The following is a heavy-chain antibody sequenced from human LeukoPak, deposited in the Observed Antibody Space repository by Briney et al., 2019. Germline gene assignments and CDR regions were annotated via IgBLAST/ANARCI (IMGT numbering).Heavy chain of an antibody. D-gene: IGHD2-2*03. V-gene: IGHV3-7*01. CDR1: GFTLSSYA. J-gene: IGHJ4*02. CDR3: ASGSFFRQNY. Sequence: QAGGSLRLSCAASGFTLSSYAMSWVRQAPGKRLEWVANIKQDGSEKYYVGSVKGRFTISRDNAKNSLYLQMNSLRAEDTAVYYCASGSFFRQNYWGQGTLVTVSS. CDR2: IKQDGSEK.